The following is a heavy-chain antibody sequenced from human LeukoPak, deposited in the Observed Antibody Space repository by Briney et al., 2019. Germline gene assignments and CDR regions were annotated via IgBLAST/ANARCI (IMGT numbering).Heavy chain of an antibody. V-gene: IGHV4-39*01. J-gene: IGHJ4*02. CDR1: GGSISSSSYY. CDR3: ATRDIVVVVAASYYFDY. D-gene: IGHD2-15*01. CDR2: IYYSGRT. Sequence: AETLSLTCTVSGGSISSSSYYWGWIRQPPGKGLVWIGSIYYSGRTYYNPSLKSRVTISVDTSKNQFSLKLSSVTAADTAVYYCATRDIVVVVAASYYFDYWGQGTLVTVSS.